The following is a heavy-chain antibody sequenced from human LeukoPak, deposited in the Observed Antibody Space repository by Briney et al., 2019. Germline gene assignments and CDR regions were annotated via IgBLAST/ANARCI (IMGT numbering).Heavy chain of an antibody. D-gene: IGHD5-24*01. CDR3: AKSKDGYNLVFDY. CDR2: ISGSGGST. V-gene: IGHV3-23*01. Sequence: AGGSLRLSCAASGFTFSSYAMSWVRQAPGKGLEWVSAISGSGGSTYYADSVKGRFTISRDNSKNTVYLQMNSLRAEDTAVYYCAKSKDGYNLVFDYWGQGTLVTVSS. J-gene: IGHJ4*02. CDR1: GFTFSSYA.